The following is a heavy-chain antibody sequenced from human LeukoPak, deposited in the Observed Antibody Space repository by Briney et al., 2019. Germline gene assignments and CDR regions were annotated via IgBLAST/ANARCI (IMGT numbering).Heavy chain of an antibody. V-gene: IGHV3-30*18. CDR3: AKDQFRPMVRGVITYYYHGMDV. CDR1: GFTFRGYG. D-gene: IGHD3-10*01. CDR2: TSYDGRDK. Sequence: AGGSLRLSCAASGFTFRGYGMHWVRQAPGKGLEWVAVTSYDGRDKYYADSVKGRFTVSRDNSRNTLFLQMNSLRAEDTAVYYCAKDQFRPMVRGVITYYYHGMDVWGKGTTVTVSS. J-gene: IGHJ6*04.